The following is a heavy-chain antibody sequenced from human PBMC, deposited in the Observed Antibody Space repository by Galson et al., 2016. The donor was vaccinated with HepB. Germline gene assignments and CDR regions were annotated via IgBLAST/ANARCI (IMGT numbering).Heavy chain of an antibody. CDR2: IRTGSMYT. D-gene: IGHD3-16*01. CDR1: GFTFSDYY. Sequence: SLRLSCAASGFTFSDYYMSWLRQAPGKGLEGISHIRTGSMYTNYEDSVKGRFTISRDNAKNSLYLQMNSLRAEDTAVYYCARDIGGYRPFDYWGQGTLVTVSS. V-gene: IGHV3-11*06. J-gene: IGHJ4*02. CDR3: ARDIGGYRPFDY.